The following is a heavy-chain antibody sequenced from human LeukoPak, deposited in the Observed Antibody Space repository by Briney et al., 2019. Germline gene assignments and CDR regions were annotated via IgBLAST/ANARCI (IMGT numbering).Heavy chain of an antibody. D-gene: IGHD3-22*01. Sequence: PGGSLRLSCAASGFTFSSYWMSWVRQAPGKGLEWVANIKQDGSEKYYVDSVKGRFTISRDNAKNSLYLQMNSLRAEDTAVYYCARDTYYYDSSGYPLYWGQGTLVTVSS. J-gene: IGHJ4*02. CDR2: IKQDGSEK. CDR1: GFTFSSYW. CDR3: ARDTYYYDSSGYPLY. V-gene: IGHV3-7*01.